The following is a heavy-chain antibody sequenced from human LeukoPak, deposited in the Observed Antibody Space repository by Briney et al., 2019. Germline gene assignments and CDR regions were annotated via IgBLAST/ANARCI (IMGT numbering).Heavy chain of an antibody. V-gene: IGHV3-74*01. D-gene: IGHD4-23*01. Sequence: EGSLRLSCAASGFTFSSYWMNWVRQAPGKGLVWVSRIASDGSSTTYADSVKGRFSISRDNAKNTLYLQMNSLRVEDTAVHYCARGRPHGNDYWGQGTLVTVSS. J-gene: IGHJ4*02. CDR1: GFTFSSYW. CDR2: IASDGSST. CDR3: ARGRPHGNDY.